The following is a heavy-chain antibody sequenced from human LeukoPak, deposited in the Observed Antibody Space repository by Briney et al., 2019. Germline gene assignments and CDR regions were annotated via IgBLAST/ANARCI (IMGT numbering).Heavy chain of an antibody. CDR3: AREVVGAARNSDAFDI. J-gene: IGHJ3*02. V-gene: IGHV4-59*01. Sequence: SETLSLTCTVSGGSISSYYWSWIRQPPGKGLEWIGYIYYSGSTNYNPSLKSRVTISVDTSKNQFSLKLSSVTAADTAAYYCAREVVGAARNSDAFDIWGQGTMVTVSS. D-gene: IGHD1-26*01. CDR2: IYYSGST. CDR1: GGSISSYY.